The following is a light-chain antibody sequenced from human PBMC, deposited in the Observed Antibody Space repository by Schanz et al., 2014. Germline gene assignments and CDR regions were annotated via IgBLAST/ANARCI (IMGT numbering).Light chain of an antibody. J-gene: IGKJ1*01. Sequence: EIVMTQSPATFSVSPGERATLSCRASQSVGSNLAWYQQKPGQAPRLLIYGASSRATGIPDRFSGSGSGTEFTLTISSLQAEDVAVYYCQQYYGSVWTFGQGTKVEIK. CDR2: GAS. V-gene: IGKV3D-15*01. CDR3: QQYYGSVWT. CDR1: QSVGSN.